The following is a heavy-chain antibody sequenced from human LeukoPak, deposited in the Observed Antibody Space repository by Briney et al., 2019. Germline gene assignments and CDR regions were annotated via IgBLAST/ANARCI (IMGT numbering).Heavy chain of an antibody. V-gene: IGHV4-34*01. D-gene: IGHD4-11*01. J-gene: IGHJ5*02. CDR3: ARFYWRVFTVTPLSWFDP. CDR1: GGSFSGYY. CDR2: INHSGST. Sequence: SETLSLTCAVYGGSFSGYYWSWIRQPPGKGLERIGEINHSGSTNYSPSLKSRVTISLDTSKNQFSLKLSSVTAADTAVYYCARFYWRVFTVTPLSWFDPWGQGTLVTVSS.